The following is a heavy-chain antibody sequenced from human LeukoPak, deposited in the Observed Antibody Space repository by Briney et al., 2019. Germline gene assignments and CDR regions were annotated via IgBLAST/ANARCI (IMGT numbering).Heavy chain of an antibody. J-gene: IGHJ4*03. Sequence: PGRSLRLSCAASGFTFSSYGMHWVRQAPGKGLEWVAVISYDGSNKYYADSVKGRFTISRDNSKNTLYLQMNSLRAEDTAVYYCAKGPRSPLGYFDSWAKGPLSPSPQ. V-gene: IGHV3-30*18. CDR1: GFTFSSYG. CDR3: AKGPRSPLGYFDS. D-gene: IGHD3-16*01. CDR2: ISYDGSNK.